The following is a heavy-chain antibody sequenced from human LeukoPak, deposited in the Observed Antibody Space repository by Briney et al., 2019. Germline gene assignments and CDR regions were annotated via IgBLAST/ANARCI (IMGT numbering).Heavy chain of an antibody. D-gene: IGHD2-2*01. CDR2: ISAYNGNT. CDR3: ARRDCSSTSCYEN. Sequence: ASVKVSYTASRYTFTSYGISAVRQAPGQGLKWMGWISAYNGNTKYAEKLQGRVTMTTDTSTSTAYMELRSLRSDDTAVYYCARRDCSSTSCYENWGQGTLVTVSS. V-gene: IGHV1-18*01. J-gene: IGHJ4*02. CDR1: RYTFTSYG.